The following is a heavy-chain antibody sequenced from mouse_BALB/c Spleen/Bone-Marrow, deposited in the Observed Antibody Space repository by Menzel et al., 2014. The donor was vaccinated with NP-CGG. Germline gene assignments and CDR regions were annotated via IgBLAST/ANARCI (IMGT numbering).Heavy chain of an antibody. CDR1: GFTFSDYY. V-gene: IGHV5-4*02. D-gene: IGHD1-1*01. CDR2: ISDGGSYT. J-gene: IGHJ3*01. CDR3: VLRWFAY. Sequence: EVKLVESGGGLVKPGGSLKLSCAASGFTFSDYYMYWVRQTPEKRLEWVATISDGGSYTYYPDSVKGRFTISRDNAKNNLYLQMSSLKSEDPAMYYCVLRWFAYWGQGTLATVSA.